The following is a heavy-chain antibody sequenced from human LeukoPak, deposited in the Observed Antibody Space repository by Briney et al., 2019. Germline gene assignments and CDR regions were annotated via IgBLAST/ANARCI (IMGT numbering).Heavy chain of an antibody. CDR1: GFTFSAYN. D-gene: IGHD6-19*01. Sequence: QSGGSLRLSCAASGFTFSAYNMNWVRQAPGKGLEWVSYISSSSGTIYYADSVKGRFSISRDTAKSSLYLQMNSLRAEDTAVYYCAREIAEADLDYWGQGTLVTVSS. CDR3: AREIAEADLDY. J-gene: IGHJ4*02. V-gene: IGHV3-48*04. CDR2: ISSSSGTI.